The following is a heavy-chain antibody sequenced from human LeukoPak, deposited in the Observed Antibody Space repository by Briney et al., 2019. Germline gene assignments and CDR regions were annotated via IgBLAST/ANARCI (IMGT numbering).Heavy chain of an antibody. Sequence: GGSLRLSCAASGFTFSSYAMSWVRQAPGKGLEWVSGISGSGGSTYYADSVKGRLTISRDSSKQTLHLQMNSLRAEDTAVYFCAKHRGGTVAGRKVGFDFWGQGALVTVPS. CDR1: GFTFSSYA. V-gene: IGHV3-23*01. J-gene: IGHJ4*02. D-gene: IGHD6-19*01. CDR2: ISGSGGST. CDR3: AKHRGGTVAGRKVGFDF.